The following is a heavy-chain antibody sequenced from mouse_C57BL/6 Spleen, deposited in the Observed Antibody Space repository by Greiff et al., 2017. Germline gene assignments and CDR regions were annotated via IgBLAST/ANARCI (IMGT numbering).Heavy chain of an antibody. CDR3: ARSLFITTVVDV. D-gene: IGHD1-1*01. CDR1: GYTFTSYW. CDR2: INPSNGGT. Sequence: QVQLQQSGTELVKPGASVKLSCKASGYTFTSYWMHWVKQRPGQGLEWIGNINPSNGGTNYNEKFKSKATLTVDKSSSTAYMQLSSLTSEDSAVYYCARSLFITTVVDVWGTGTTVTVSS. J-gene: IGHJ1*03. V-gene: IGHV1-53*01.